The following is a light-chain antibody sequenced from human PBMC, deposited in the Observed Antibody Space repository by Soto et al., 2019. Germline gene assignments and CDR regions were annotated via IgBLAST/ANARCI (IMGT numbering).Light chain of an antibody. CDR2: DAS. J-gene: IGKJ1*01. CDR1: QSVSMW. Sequence: TQMTQSPSTLSASVGDRVTITCRASQSVSMWLAWYQQKSGKAPRLLIYDASNLESGVPSRFSGNGSRTEFTLTITNLQPEDAATYYCQQYNTYLTWTFGQGTKVDIK. CDR3: QQYNTYLTWT. V-gene: IGKV1-5*01.